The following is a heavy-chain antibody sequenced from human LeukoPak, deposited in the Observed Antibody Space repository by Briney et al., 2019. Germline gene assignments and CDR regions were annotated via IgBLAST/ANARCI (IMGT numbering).Heavy chain of an antibody. Sequence: SETLSLTCTVSGGSISSYNWSWIRQPPRQGLEWVGYIYYSGSANYNPSLMSRVTISVDASKNQFSLKLSSVTAADTAVYYCARDGFLEGVYTGGVGYHYYYMDVWGKGTTVTVSS. CDR3: ARDGFLEGVYTGGVGYHYYYMDV. CDR2: IYYSGSA. CDR1: GGSISSYN. D-gene: IGHD3-3*01. V-gene: IGHV4-59*01. J-gene: IGHJ6*03.